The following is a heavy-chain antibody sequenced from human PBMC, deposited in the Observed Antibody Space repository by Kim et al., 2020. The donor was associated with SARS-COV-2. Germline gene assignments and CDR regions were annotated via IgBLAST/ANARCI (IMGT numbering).Heavy chain of an antibody. V-gene: IGHV4-39*01. J-gene: IGHJ6*02. D-gene: IGHD3-10*02. CDR3: ARHMLPSEPVPSHYYYGMDV. Sequence: SETLSLTCIVSGGSISSSSYYWSWIRQPPGKGLEWIGSMYYTGTTYYNPPLKSRVTISADTSKKLFSLRLTSVTAADTAVYYCARHMLPSEPVPSHYYYGMDVWGQGTTVTVSS. CDR2: MYYTGTT. CDR1: GGSISSSSYY.